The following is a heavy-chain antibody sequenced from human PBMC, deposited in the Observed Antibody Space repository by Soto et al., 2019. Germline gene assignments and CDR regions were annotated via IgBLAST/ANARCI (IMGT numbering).Heavy chain of an antibody. Sequence: ASGKVSCKASGYTFTSYGISWVRQAPGQGLEWMGWISAYNGNTNYAQKLQGRVTMTTDTSTSTAYMELRSLRSDDTAVYYCARDSVVVAATYLNYYYGMGVWGQGTTVTVSS. V-gene: IGHV1-18*01. CDR2: ISAYNGNT. J-gene: IGHJ6*02. CDR1: GYTFTSYG. CDR3: ARDSVVVAATYLNYYYGMGV. D-gene: IGHD2-15*01.